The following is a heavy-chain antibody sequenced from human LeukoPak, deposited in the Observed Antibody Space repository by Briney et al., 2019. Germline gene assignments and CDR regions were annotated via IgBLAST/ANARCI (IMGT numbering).Heavy chain of an antibody. J-gene: IGHJ3*02. Sequence: ASVKVSCTASGGTFSSYAISWVRQAPGQGLEWMGGIIPIFGTANYAQKFQGRVTITTDESTSTAYMELSSLRSEDTAVYYCARGLSGITGTTAAFDIWGQGTMVTVSS. V-gene: IGHV1-69*05. CDR2: IIPIFGTA. CDR1: GGTFSSYA. D-gene: IGHD1-7*01. CDR3: ARGLSGITGTTAAFDI.